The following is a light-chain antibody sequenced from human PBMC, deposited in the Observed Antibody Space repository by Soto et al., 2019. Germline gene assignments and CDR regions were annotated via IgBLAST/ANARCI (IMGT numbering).Light chain of an antibody. Sequence: QSALTQPASVSGSLGQSITISCTGTSSDVGAYNYVSWYQQQPGKAPKLMISEVSNRPSGVSNRFSGSKSGNTDSLIIYGMQAEDEADYYCGSFTSITTYVFAKGTKVTVL. CDR2: EVS. CDR1: SSDVGAYNY. V-gene: IGLV2-14*01. J-gene: IGLJ1*01. CDR3: GSFTSITTYV.